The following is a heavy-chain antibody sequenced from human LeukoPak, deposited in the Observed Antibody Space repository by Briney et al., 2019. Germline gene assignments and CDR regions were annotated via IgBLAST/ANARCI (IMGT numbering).Heavy chain of an antibody. Sequence: ASVKVSCKASGGTFITYALGWVRQAPGQGLEWMGGIIPIFGTANYAQTFQDRVTLTADESTNTAYMELNSLRSEDTAVYYCARAPSRYSNVERSVGRWFYYYMDVWGQGTTVTVSS. D-gene: IGHD4-11*01. CDR3: ARAPSRYSNVERSVGRWFYYYMDV. J-gene: IGHJ6*03. CDR2: IIPIFGTA. CDR1: GGTFITYA. V-gene: IGHV1-69*13.